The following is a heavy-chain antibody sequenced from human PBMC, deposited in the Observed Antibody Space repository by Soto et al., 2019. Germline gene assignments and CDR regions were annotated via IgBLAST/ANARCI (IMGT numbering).Heavy chain of an antibody. J-gene: IGHJ6*02. Sequence: PSETLSLTCTVSGGSISSYYWSWIRQPPGKGLEWIGYIYYSGSTNYNPSLKSRVTISVDTSKNQFSLKLSSVTAADTAVYYCARDSRLLYRLSDYYYYYGMDVWGQGTTVTV. CDR2: IYYSGST. V-gene: IGHV4-59*01. CDR1: GGSISSYY. D-gene: IGHD3-16*02. CDR3: ARDSRLLYRLSDYYYYYGMDV.